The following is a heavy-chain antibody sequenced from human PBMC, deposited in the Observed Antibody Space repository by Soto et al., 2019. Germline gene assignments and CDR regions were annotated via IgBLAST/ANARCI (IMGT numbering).Heavy chain of an antibody. CDR2: ISAYNGNT. CDR1: GYTFTSYG. D-gene: IGHD3-3*01. Sequence: QVQLVQSGAEVKKPGASVTVSCKASGYTFTSYGISWVRQAPGQGLEWMGWISAYNGNTNYAQKLQGRVTMTTDTSTRTAYMELRSLRSDDTAVYYCARGYDFWSGYYNIPYYYYYGMDVWGQGTTVTVSS. V-gene: IGHV1-18*04. CDR3: ARGYDFWSGYYNIPYYYYYGMDV. J-gene: IGHJ6*02.